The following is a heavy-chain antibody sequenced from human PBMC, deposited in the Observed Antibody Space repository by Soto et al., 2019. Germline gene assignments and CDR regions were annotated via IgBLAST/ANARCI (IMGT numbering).Heavy chain of an antibody. CDR1: DGSMDGFY. Sequence: PSETLSLTCSVSDGSMDGFYWNWIRQPPGKGLEWIGYIHSSGSTNYNPSLKSRVTISIDMSKNQFSLNLTSVTAADTAVYYCARDATPRYWGQGTLVTVSS. CDR3: ARDATPRY. J-gene: IGHJ4*02. CDR2: IHSSGST. V-gene: IGHV4-59*01.